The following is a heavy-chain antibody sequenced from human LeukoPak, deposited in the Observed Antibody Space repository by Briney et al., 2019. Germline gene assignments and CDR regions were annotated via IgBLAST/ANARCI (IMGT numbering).Heavy chain of an antibody. J-gene: IGHJ5*02. D-gene: IGHD4-17*01. CDR2: ISYDGSNK. Sequence: GRSLRLSCAASGFTFSSYGMHWVRQAPGKGLEWVAVISYDGSNKYYADSVKGRFTISRDNSKNTLYLQMNSLRAEDTAVYYCAKGLLRGNWFDPWGQGTLVTVSS. CDR1: GFTFSSYG. CDR3: AKGLLRGNWFDP. V-gene: IGHV3-30*18.